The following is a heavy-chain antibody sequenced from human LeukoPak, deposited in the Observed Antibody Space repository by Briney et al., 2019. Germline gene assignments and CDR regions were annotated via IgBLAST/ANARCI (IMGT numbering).Heavy chain of an antibody. D-gene: IGHD6-19*01. CDR1: GYTFTSYG. V-gene: IGHV1-18*01. CDR3: ARDEEIAVAGIFDY. Sequence: ASVKVSCKASGYTFTSYGISWVRQAPGQGLEWMGWISAYNGNTNYAQKLQGRVTMTTDTSTSTAYMELRSLRSDDTAVYYCARDEEIAVAGIFDYWGQGTLVNVSS. J-gene: IGHJ4*02. CDR2: ISAYNGNT.